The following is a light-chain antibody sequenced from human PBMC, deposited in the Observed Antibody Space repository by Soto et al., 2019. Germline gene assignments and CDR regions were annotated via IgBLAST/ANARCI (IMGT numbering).Light chain of an antibody. CDR3: QSYDSSLSVL. J-gene: IGLJ2*01. V-gene: IGLV1-40*01. CDR2: ANS. Sequence: QAVVTQPPSVSGAPGQRVTISCTGSSSNIGAGYDVHWFQQLPGTAPKLLIYANSNRPSGVPDRFSGSKSSTSASLVITGLQAEDEADYYCQSYDSSLSVLFGGGTKLTVL. CDR1: SSNIGAGYD.